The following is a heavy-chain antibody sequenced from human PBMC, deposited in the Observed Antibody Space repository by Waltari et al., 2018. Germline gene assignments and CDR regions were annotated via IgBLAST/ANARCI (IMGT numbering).Heavy chain of an antibody. Sequence: QLQLQESGPGLVKPSETLSPPCTVSGGSISSSSYYWGWLRQPPGKGLEWIGGLYYSGSTYYNPSLKSRVTISVDTSKNQFSLKLSSVTAADTAVYYCASQYYYDSSGYYDYWGQGTLVTVSS. CDR2: LYYSGST. CDR3: ASQYYYDSSGYYDY. CDR1: GGSISSSSYY. D-gene: IGHD3-22*01. J-gene: IGHJ4*02. V-gene: IGHV4-39*07.